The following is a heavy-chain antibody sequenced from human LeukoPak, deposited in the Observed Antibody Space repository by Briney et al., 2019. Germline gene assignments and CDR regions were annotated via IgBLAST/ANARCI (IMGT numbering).Heavy chain of an antibody. J-gene: IGHJ6*02. CDR3: AGEYCSGGSCWHYYYYGMDV. V-gene: IGHV1-18*01. Sequence: ASVKVSCKASGYTFTSYGISWVRQAPGQGLEWMGWISAYNGNTNYAQKLQGRVTMTTDTSTSTAYMELRGLRSDDTAVYCCAGEYCSGGSCWHYYYYGMDVWGQGTTVTVSS. D-gene: IGHD2-15*01. CDR1: GYTFTSYG. CDR2: ISAYNGNT.